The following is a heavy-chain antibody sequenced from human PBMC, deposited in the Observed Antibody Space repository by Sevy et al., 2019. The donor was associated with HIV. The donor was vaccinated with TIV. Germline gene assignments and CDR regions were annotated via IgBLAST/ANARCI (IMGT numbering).Heavy chain of an antibody. CDR1: GGSLSSGAYS. Sequence: SETLSLTCAVSGGSLSSGAYSWSWIRQPPGKGLEWIGCLYHSGSTYYNPSLKSRVTISVDRSKNQFSLKLSSVTAADTAVYYCARGSCNSEWGYYFDSWGQGTLVTVSS. CDR3: ARGSCNSEWGYYFDS. D-gene: IGHD2-2*01. CDR2: LYHSGST. V-gene: IGHV4-30-2*01. J-gene: IGHJ4*02.